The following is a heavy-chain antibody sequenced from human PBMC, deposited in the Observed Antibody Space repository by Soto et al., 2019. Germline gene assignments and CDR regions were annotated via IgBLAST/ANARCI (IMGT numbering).Heavy chain of an antibody. CDR2: IIPIFGTA. D-gene: IGHD2-2*01. Sequence: QVQLVQSGAEVKKPGSSVKVSCKASGGTFSSYAISWVRQAPGQGLEWMGGIIPIFGTANDAQKFQGRVTITADESTSTAYMELSSLRSEDTAVYYCARLLKDCSSTSCYYFDYWGQGTLVTVSS. V-gene: IGHV1-69*01. CDR3: ARLLKDCSSTSCYYFDY. J-gene: IGHJ4*02. CDR1: GGTFSSYA.